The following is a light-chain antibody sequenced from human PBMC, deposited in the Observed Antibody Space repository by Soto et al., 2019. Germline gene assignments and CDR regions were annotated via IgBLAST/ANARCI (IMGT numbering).Light chain of an antibody. CDR3: AAWDDSLNGVV. V-gene: IGLV1-44*01. CDR1: SSNIGSKT. CDR2: SNN. Sequence: QSVLTQPPSASGTPGQRVTISCPGSSSNIGSKTVNWYQQLPGTAPKLLIYSNNQRPSGVPDRFSGSKSGTSASLAISGLQSEDEADYYCAAWDDSLNGVVFGGGTKLTVL. J-gene: IGLJ2*01.